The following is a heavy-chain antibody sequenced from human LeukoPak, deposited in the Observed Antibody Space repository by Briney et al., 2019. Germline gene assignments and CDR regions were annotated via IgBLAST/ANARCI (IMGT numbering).Heavy chain of an antibody. CDR1: GGSISTYY. CDR3: ARAIRGVIGYYFYAMDV. Sequence: PSETLSLTCTVSGGSISTYYWSWIRQPPGKGLEWIGYIYYSGSTNYNPSLKSRVTISVDTSTNQFSLRLSSVTAADTAMYYCARAIRGVIGYYFYAMDVWGQGTTVTVSS. CDR2: IYYSGST. V-gene: IGHV4-59*01. D-gene: IGHD3-10*01. J-gene: IGHJ6*02.